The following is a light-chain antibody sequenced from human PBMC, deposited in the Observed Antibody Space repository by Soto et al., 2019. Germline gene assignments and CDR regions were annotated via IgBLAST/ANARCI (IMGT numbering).Light chain of an antibody. J-gene: IGLJ1*01. V-gene: IGLV2-8*01. Sequence: QSALTQPPSASGSPGQSVTISCTGTSSDVGGYDYVSWYQQHPGRAPKLMIYEVSKRPSGVPDRFSGSKSGNAASLTVSGIQAEDDADYYCSSDAGRDNGDVFGAGTKLTVL. CDR3: SSDAGRDNGDV. CDR1: SSDVGGYDY. CDR2: EVS.